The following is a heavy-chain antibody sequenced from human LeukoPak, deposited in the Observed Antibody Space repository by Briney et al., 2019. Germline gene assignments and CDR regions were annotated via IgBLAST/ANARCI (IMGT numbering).Heavy chain of an antibody. CDR3: ARGKKTRAVPYGSPQWLDP. Sequence: SQTLSLTCAVSGGSITSGDHSWNWIRLPPGRGLEWIGYMYHSGSTYYNPSLKSRVTISVDRSKNQFSLKLSSVTAADTAVYYCARGKKTRAVPYGSPQWLDPWGQGTLVTVSS. J-gene: IGHJ5*02. V-gene: IGHV4-30-2*01. CDR2: MYHSGST. CDR1: GGSITSGDHS. D-gene: IGHD3-10*01.